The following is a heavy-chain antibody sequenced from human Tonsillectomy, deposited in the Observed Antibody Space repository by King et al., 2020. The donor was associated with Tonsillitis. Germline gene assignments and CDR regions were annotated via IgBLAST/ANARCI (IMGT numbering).Heavy chain of an antibody. D-gene: IGHD5-18*01. CDR1: GFTFNDYS. V-gene: IGHV3-21*01. CDR2: ISSSGSYS. J-gene: IGHJ5*02. CDR3: GRDGGDGWIQVWDADH. Sequence: VQLVESGGGLVRPGGSLRLSCAASGFTFNDYSMTWVRQAPGKGLEWVSSISSSGSYSNYADSVKGRFTISRDTAKKSLYLQMNSLKVEDTAVYYCGRDGGDGWIQVWDADHWGQGTQVAISS.